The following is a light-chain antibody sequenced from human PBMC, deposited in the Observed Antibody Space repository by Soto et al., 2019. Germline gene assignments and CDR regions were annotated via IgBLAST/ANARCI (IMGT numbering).Light chain of an antibody. V-gene: IGKV1-27*01. CDR3: QQLNSYPIT. CDR1: QGISSY. J-gene: IGKJ5*01. Sequence: DIQLTQSPSSLSASVGHRFTITCRVSQGISSYLNWYRQKPGKVPKLLIYSASNLQSGVPSRLRGSGYGTDFTLTISSPQNEDFETYYCQQLNSYPITFGHGTRLEIK. CDR2: SAS.